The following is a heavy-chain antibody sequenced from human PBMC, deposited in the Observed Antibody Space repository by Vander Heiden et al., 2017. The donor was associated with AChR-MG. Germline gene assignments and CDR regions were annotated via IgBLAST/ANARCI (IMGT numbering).Heavy chain of an antibody. D-gene: IGHD4-17*01. CDR2: ISGSGGST. Sequence: EVQLLESGGGSVQAGGSLRLSGAASGSTLGSCVMGWVRQAPGKGVEGVSAISGSGGSTYYADCVKGRFTISRENSKNTLYLQMISLRAEDTAVYYCAKDAATVTTSWFDPWGQGTLVTVSS. CDR3: AKDAATVTTSWFDP. CDR1: GSTLGSCV. V-gene: IGHV3-23*01. J-gene: IGHJ5*02.